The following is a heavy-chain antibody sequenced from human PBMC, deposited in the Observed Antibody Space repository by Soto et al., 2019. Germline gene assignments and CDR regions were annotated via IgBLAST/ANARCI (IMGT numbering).Heavy chain of an antibody. Sequence: QVQLVESGGGVVQPGRSLRLSCAASGFTFSSYGMHWVRQAPGKGLEWVAVISYDGSNKYYADSVKGRFTISRDNSKNTLYLQMNSLIAEDTAVYYCAKDGCIAAAGACLDYWGQGTLVTVSS. CDR2: ISYDGSNK. D-gene: IGHD6-13*01. V-gene: IGHV3-30*18. J-gene: IGHJ4*02. CDR3: AKDGCIAAAGACLDY. CDR1: GFTFSSYG.